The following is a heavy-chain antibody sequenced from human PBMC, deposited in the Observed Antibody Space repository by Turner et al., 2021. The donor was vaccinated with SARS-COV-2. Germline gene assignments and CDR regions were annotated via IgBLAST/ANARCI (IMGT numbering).Heavy chain of an antibody. CDR3: VETGRGY. Sequence: QVRLQESGPGLVKPSETLSLTCTVSGASISGSYWSWIRQSAGKGLEWIGRVHSSGSTNYSPSFNSRVTMSIDTSKNQFSLTVTSVTAADSAVYYCVETGRGYWGQGTLVTVSS. CDR1: GASISGSY. V-gene: IGHV4-4*07. CDR2: VHSSGST. D-gene: IGHD3-10*01. J-gene: IGHJ4*02.